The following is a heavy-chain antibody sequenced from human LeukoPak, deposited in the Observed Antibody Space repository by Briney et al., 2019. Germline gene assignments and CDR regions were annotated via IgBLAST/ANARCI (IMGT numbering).Heavy chain of an antibody. D-gene: IGHD3-22*01. J-gene: IGHJ2*01. Sequence: SETLSLTCTVSGGSISSSSYYWGWIRQPPGKGLEWIGSIYYSGSTNYNLSLKSRVTISVDTSKNQFSLKLSSVTAADTAVYYCAREGYYDSSGYPDWYFDLWGRGTLVTVSS. CDR3: AREGYYDSSGYPDWYFDL. CDR2: IYYSGST. V-gene: IGHV4-39*07. CDR1: GGSISSSSYY.